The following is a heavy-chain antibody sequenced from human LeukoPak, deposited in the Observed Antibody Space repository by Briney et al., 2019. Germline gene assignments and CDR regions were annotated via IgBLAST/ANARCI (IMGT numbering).Heavy chain of an antibody. D-gene: IGHD1-26*01. J-gene: IGHJ5*02. CDR3: TREVRSAWASFDP. CDR1: GGSFSGYY. CDR2: INHSGST. V-gene: IGHV4-34*01. Sequence: SETLSLTCAVYGGSFSGYYWSWIRQPPGKGLEWIGEINHSGSTNYNPSLKSRVTISVDTSKNQFSLKLTSVTAADTAVYYCTREVRSAWASFDPWGQGTLVIVSS.